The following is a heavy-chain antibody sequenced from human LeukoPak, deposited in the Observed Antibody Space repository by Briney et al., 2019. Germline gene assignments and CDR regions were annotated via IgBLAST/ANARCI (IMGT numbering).Heavy chain of an antibody. V-gene: IGHV4-61*02. J-gene: IGHJ4*02. CDR1: GGSISSGSYY. Sequence: SETLSLTCTVSGGSISSGSYYWRWIRQPAGKGLEWIGRIYTSGSTNYNPSLKSRVTISVDTSKNQFSLKLSSVTAADTAVYYCARDRGGLSPYFDYWGQGTLVTVSS. CDR2: IYTSGST. CDR3: ARDRGGLSPYFDY. D-gene: IGHD3-16*01.